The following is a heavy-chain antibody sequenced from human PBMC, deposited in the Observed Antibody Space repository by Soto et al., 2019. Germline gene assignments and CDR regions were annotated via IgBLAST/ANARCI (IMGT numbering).Heavy chain of an antibody. Sequence: QVQLQESGPGLVKPSQTLSLTCTVSGGSISSGCYYWSWIRQHPGKGLEWIGYIYYSGSSYYNPSLPSRVTISVDPSKIQFSLKLSYVTAAGTAVYYCARWDLELESDYWGKETLVTVSS. CDR3: ARWDLELESDY. CDR1: GGSISSGCYY. D-gene: IGHD1-26*01. V-gene: IGHV4-31*03. J-gene: IGHJ4*02. CDR2: IYYSGSS.